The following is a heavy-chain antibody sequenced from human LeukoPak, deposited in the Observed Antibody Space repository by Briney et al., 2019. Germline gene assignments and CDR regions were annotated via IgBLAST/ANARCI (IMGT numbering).Heavy chain of an antibody. CDR3: AKPYNYGVRDVHFDY. Sequence: GGSLRLSCAASGFTFGSYAMHWVRQAPGKGLEWVAVISYDGSDKYYVDSVKGRFTISRDNTKNTLYLQMNSPRAEDTAVYFCAKPYNYGVRDVHFDYWGQGTLVAVSS. CDR1: GFTFGSYA. J-gene: IGHJ4*02. V-gene: IGHV3-30*18. CDR2: ISYDGSDK. D-gene: IGHD4-17*01.